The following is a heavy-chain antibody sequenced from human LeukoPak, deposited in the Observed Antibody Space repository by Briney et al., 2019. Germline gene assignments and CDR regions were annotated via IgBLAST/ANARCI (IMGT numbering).Heavy chain of an antibody. J-gene: IGHJ6*02. CDR1: GFTFSTSA. V-gene: IGHV3-23*01. D-gene: IGHD4-17*01. CDR2: ISESGGST. Sequence: GGSLRLSCVVSGFTFSTSAMSWVRQAPGKGLEWVSGISESGGSTYYADSVKGRFTSSRDNSKNTLYLQMNSLRAEDTAVYYCAKDDGDYAVYYYYGMDVWGQGTTVTVSS. CDR3: AKDDGDYAVYYYYGMDV.